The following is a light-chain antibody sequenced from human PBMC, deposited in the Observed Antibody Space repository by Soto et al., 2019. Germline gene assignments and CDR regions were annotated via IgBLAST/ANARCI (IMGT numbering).Light chain of an antibody. Sequence: QSALTQPASVSGSPGQSITISCTGTSSDVGGYNYVSWYQHHPGKVPKLMIYEVSYRPSGASNRFSGSKSGNTASLTISGIQAEDEADYYCSSYTSSTTGVFGGGTKLTVL. CDR1: SSDVGGYNY. CDR3: SSYTSSTTGV. CDR2: EVS. J-gene: IGLJ3*02. V-gene: IGLV2-14*01.